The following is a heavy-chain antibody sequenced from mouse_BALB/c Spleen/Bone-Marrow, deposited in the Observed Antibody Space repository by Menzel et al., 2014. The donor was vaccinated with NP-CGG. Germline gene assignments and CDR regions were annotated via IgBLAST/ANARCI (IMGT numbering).Heavy chain of an antibody. V-gene: IGHV14-3*02. CDR1: GFNIKDTY. J-gene: IGHJ4*01. CDR3: ARWEYYAMDY. D-gene: IGHD2-10*02. Sequence: EVQLQESGAELVKPGASVKLSCTASGFNIKDTYMHWVKQRPEQGLEWIGRIEPANGNTKYDPTFQGKATITADTSSNTACLQISHLRTEDTAVYYCARWEYYAMDYWGQGTSVTVSS. CDR2: IEPANGNT.